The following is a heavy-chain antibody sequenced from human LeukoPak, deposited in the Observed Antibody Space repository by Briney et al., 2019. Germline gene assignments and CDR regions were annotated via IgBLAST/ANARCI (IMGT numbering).Heavy chain of an antibody. CDR2: INSDGSST. Sequence: PGGSLRLSCAVSGFTFSSYWMHWVRQAPGKGLVWVSRINSDGSSTSYADSVKGRFTISRDNAKNTLYLQMNSLRAEDTAVYYCARDRSPKNIVVVPAAMSDYYYYGMDVWGQGTTVTVSS. J-gene: IGHJ6*02. CDR3: ARDRSPKNIVVVPAAMSDYYYYGMDV. CDR1: GFTFSSYW. V-gene: IGHV3-74*01. D-gene: IGHD2-2*01.